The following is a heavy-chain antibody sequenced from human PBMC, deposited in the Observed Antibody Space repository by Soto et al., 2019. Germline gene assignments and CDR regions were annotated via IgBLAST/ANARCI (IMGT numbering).Heavy chain of an antibody. D-gene: IGHD3-22*01. V-gene: IGHV3-9*01. CDR2: ISWNSGSI. J-gene: IGHJ3*02. CDR3: AKDKRDSSGLDTFDI. CDR1: GFTFDDYA. Sequence: GGSLRLSCAASGFTFDDYAMHWVRQAPGKGLEWVSGISWNSGSIGYADSVKGRFTISRDNAKNSLYLHMNSLRAEDTALYYCAKDKRDSSGLDTFDIWGQGTMVTVSS.